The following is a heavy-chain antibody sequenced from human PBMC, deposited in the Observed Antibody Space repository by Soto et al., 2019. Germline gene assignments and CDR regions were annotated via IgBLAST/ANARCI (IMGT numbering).Heavy chain of an antibody. D-gene: IGHD1-26*01. CDR2: ISYDGRNK. CDR1: GFTFSSYG. V-gene: IGHV3-30*18. CDR3: AKDVEGELLPPDY. Sequence: QVQLVESGGGVVQPGRSLRLSCAASGFTFSSYGMHWVRQAPGKGLEWVAVISYDGRNKYYADSVKGRFTISRDNSKNTLYLQMNSLRAEDTAVYYCAKDVEGELLPPDYWGQGTLVTVSS. J-gene: IGHJ4*02.